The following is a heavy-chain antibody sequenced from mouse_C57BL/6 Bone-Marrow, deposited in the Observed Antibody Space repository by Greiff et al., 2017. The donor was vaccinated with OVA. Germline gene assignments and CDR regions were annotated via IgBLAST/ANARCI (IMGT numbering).Heavy chain of an antibody. CDR3: AREGPYYYGSSPSYAMDY. D-gene: IGHD1-1*01. V-gene: IGHV1-55*01. CDR1: GYTFTSYW. Sequence: VQLQQPGAELVKPGASVKMSCKASGYTFTSYWITWVKQRPGQGLEWIGDIYPGSGSTNYNEKFKSKATLTVDTSSSTAYMQLSSLTSEDSAVYYCAREGPYYYGSSPSYAMDYWGQGTSVTVSS. J-gene: IGHJ4*01. CDR2: IYPGSGST.